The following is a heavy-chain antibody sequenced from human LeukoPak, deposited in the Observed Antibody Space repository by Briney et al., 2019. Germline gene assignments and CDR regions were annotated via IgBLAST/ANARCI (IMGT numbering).Heavy chain of an antibody. V-gene: IGHV4-39*07. D-gene: IGHD3-16*01. CDR3: ARDAGGGPHYFDY. J-gene: IGHJ4*02. Sequence: SETLSLTCTVSGGSISGSTFYWAWIRQPPGKGLEWIGEIYHSGSTNYNPSLKSRVTISVDKSKNQFSLKLSSVTAADTAVYYCARDAGGGPHYFDYWGQGTLVTVSS. CDR2: IYHSGST. CDR1: GGSISGSTFY.